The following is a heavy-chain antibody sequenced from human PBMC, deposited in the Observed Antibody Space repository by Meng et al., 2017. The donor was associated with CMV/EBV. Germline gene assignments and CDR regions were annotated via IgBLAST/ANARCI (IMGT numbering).Heavy chain of an antibody. J-gene: IGHJ6*02. D-gene: IGHD2-2*01. CDR2: INPSGGST. CDR3: ATETGLYYQLPIYYYYGMDV. Sequence: ASVKVSCKASGYTFTSYYMHWVRQAPGQGLEWMGIINPSGGSTSYAQKFQGRVTMTRDTSTSTVYMELSSLRSEDTAVYYCATETGLYYQLPIYYYYGMDVWGQGTTVTVSS. CDR1: GYTFTSYY. V-gene: IGHV1-46*01.